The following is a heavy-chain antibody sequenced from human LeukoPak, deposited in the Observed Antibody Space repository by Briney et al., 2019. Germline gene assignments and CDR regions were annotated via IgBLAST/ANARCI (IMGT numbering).Heavy chain of an antibody. J-gene: IGHJ4*02. Sequence: SETLSLTCTVSGGSISTTNYYWGWIRQPPGRDLEWIGSIFSSGNTYYNPSLESRVTISVDTSKNQLSLKLTSATAADTSVYYCARRGDGYNHLDYWGQGTLVTVSS. CDR1: GGSISTTNYY. CDR2: IFSSGNT. D-gene: IGHD5-24*01. V-gene: IGHV4-39*01. CDR3: ARRGDGYNHLDY.